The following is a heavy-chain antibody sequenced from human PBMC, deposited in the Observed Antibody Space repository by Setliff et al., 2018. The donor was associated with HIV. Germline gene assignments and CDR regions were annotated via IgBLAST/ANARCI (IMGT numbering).Heavy chain of an antibody. CDR1: GFTFSTYW. V-gene: IGHV3-7*01. CDR3: ARDRSSGWYYYYYGMDV. CDR2: INQDESET. J-gene: IGHJ6*02. Sequence: GGSLRLSCAASGFTFSTYWMTWVRQAPGKGLEWVASINQDESETYYADSVKGRFTISRDNAKNSLYLQMNSLRAEDTAVYYCARDRSSGWYYYYYGMDVWGQGTMVTVSS. D-gene: IGHD6-19*01.